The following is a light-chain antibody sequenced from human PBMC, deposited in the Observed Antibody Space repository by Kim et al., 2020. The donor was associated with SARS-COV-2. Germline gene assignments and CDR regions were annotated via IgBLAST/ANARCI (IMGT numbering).Light chain of an antibody. J-gene: IGKJ1*01. CDR2: WAS. V-gene: IGKV4-1*01. CDR1: QSVLYSSNNKNY. CDR3: QQYYSTRT. Sequence: RATINCKSSQSVLYSSNNKNYLAWYQQKPGQPPKLLIYWASTRESGVPDRFSGSGSGTDFTLTISSLQAEDVAGYYCQQYYSTRTFGQGTKVDIK.